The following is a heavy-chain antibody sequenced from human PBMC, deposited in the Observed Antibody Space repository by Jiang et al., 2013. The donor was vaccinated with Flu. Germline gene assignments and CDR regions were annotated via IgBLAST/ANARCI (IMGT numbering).Heavy chain of an antibody. Sequence: GPGLVKPSQTLSLTCTVSGGSISSGGYYWSWIRQHPGKGLEWIGYIYYSGSTYYNPSLKSRVTISVDTSKNQFSLKLSSVTAADTAVYYCARVVVPAAIRFDYWGQGTLVTVSS. CDR2: IYYSGST. CDR1: GGSISSGGYY. D-gene: IGHD2-2*02. J-gene: IGHJ4*02. CDR3: ARVVVPAAIRFDY. V-gene: IGHV4-31*03.